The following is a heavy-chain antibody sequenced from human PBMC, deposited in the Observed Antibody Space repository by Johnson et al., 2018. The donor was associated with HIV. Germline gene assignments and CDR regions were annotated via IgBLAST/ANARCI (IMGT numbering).Heavy chain of an antibody. D-gene: IGHD2-2*01. V-gene: IGHV3-30*04. CDR1: GFTFSSYA. CDR2: ISYDGSIK. Sequence: QMQLVESGGGVVQPGRSLRLSCAAYGFTFSSYAMHWVRQAPGKGLEWVAVISYDGSIKYYADSVKGRFTISRDNSKNTLYLQMNSQRAEDTAVYYCARDRCSSTSCIDAFDIWGQGTMVTVSS. CDR3: ARDRCSSTSCIDAFDI. J-gene: IGHJ3*02.